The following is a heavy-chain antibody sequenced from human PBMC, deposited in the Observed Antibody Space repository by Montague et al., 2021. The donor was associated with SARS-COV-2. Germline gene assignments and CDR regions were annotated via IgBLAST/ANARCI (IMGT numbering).Heavy chain of an antibody. V-gene: IGHV4-34*01. D-gene: IGHD2-2*01. J-gene: IGHJ6*03. CDR1: GGSFSDYY. CDR2: INHSGST. Sequence: SETLSLTCAVYGGSFSDYYWSWIRQPPGKGLEWIGEINHSGSTNYNPSLKSRVTISVDTSKSQFSLELSSVTAADTAVYYCARFLRRVVPAATGHWEKNYYYYMDVGGKGTTVTVSS. CDR3: ARFLRRVVPAATGHWEKNYYYYMDV.